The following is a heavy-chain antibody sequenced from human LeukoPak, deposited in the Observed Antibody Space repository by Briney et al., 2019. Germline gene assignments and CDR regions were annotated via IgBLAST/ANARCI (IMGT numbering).Heavy chain of an antibody. Sequence: PSETLSLTCTVSGGSISSGGYYWSWIRQHPGKGLEWIGYIYYSGSTNYNPSLKSRLTISVDTSKTQFSLKLSSVTAADTAVYYCARSQYYNDKAFDIWGQGTMVTVSS. CDR3: ARSQYYNDKAFDI. CDR2: IYYSGST. CDR1: GGSISSGGYY. J-gene: IGHJ3*02. V-gene: IGHV4-61*08. D-gene: IGHD3-22*01.